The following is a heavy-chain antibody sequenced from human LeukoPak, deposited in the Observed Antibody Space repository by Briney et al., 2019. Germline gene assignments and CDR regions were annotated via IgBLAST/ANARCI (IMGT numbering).Heavy chain of an antibody. CDR2: ISAYNGNT. CDR3: ARQSYCTRSRCYHMGDDAFDI. CDR1: GYTFTSLD. V-gene: IGHV1-18*01. D-gene: IGHD2-2*01. Sequence: ASVKVSCKASGYTFTSLDINWVRQATGQGLEWMGWISAYNGNTNYAQKLQDRVSMTTDTSTSTAYMELRSLRSDDTAVYYCARQSYCTRSRCYHMGDDAFDIWGQGTMVTVSS. J-gene: IGHJ3*02.